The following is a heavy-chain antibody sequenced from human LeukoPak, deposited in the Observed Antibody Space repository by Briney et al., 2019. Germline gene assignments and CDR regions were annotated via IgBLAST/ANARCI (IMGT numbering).Heavy chain of an antibody. D-gene: IGHD2-15*01. V-gene: IGHV3-21*01. CDR2: ISSSSSYI. CDR3: ARDYCSGGSCYSDY. J-gene: IGHJ4*02. Sequence: GGSLRLSCAASGFTFSSYSMNWVRRAPGEGLEWVSSISSSSSYIYYADSVKGRFTISRDNAKNSLYLQMNSLRAEDTAAYYCARDYCSGGSCYSDYWGQGTLVTVSS. CDR1: GFTFSSYS.